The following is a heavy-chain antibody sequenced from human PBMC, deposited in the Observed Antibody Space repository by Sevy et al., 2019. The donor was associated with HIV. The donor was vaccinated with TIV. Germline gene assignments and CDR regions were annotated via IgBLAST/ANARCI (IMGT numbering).Heavy chain of an antibody. V-gene: IGHV1-18*01. CDR1: GYSFTNYG. Sequence: ASVTVSCKASGYSFTNYGIGWVRQAPGQGLAWMGWISGYNGYTNYAQNLQGRVTMTTDTSTSTAYMELRSLRSDDTAIYYCAKEGKNIRSWFDPWGQGTLVTVSS. CDR3: AKEGKNIRSWFDP. J-gene: IGHJ5*02. D-gene: IGHD3-3*02. CDR2: ISGYNGYT.